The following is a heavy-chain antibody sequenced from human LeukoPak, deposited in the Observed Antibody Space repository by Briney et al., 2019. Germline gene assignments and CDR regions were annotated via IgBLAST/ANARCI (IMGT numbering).Heavy chain of an antibody. Sequence: GGSLRLSCAASGFTFSSYAISWVRQAPGKRLEWVSAISGSGGSTYYADSVKGRFTISRDNSKNTLYLQMNSLRAEDTAVYYCAKSVVDSSSWYDAFDIWGQGTMVTVSS. J-gene: IGHJ3*02. CDR1: GFTFSSYA. D-gene: IGHD6-13*01. CDR3: AKSVVDSSSWYDAFDI. V-gene: IGHV3-23*01. CDR2: ISGSGGST.